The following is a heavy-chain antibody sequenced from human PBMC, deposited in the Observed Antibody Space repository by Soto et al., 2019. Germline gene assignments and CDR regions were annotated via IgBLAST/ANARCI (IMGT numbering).Heavy chain of an antibody. J-gene: IGHJ3*02. CDR2: ISPAGSSI. D-gene: IGHD3-10*01. V-gene: IGHV3-48*01. CDR3: TKDRGGSGAFDI. CDR1: GFSFSIYS. Sequence: EGQLVEFGGGLVKPGGSLRLSCAASGFSFSIYSYNWVRQAPGKGLEWLSYISPAGSSIYYADSVKGRFTISRDSARDSVYRQMSSLGAENTAVYYCTKDRGGSGAFDIWGQGTMVTVSS.